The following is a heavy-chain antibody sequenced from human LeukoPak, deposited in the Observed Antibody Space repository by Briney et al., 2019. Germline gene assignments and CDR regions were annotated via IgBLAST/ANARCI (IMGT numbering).Heavy chain of an antibody. D-gene: IGHD4-17*01. CDR2: ISSSTSYI. Sequence: GGSLRLSCAASGFTFSNNWMTWVRQAPGKGLEWVSSISSSTSYIYYADSVKGRLTISKDNAKNSLYLQMNSLRAEDTAVYYCARAGGSTVSHSDYWGQGTLVTVSS. CDR1: GFTFSNNW. CDR3: ARAGGSTVSHSDY. J-gene: IGHJ4*02. V-gene: IGHV3-21*01.